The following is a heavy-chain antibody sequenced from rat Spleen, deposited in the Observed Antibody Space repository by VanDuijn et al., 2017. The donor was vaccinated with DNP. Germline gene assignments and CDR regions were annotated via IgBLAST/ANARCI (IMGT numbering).Heavy chain of an antibody. J-gene: IGHJ2*01. D-gene: IGHD1-12*02. V-gene: IGHV2-19*01. CDR3: TTDHYDGTYYFDY. CDR1: GFSLTGNN. CDR2: IRSGGTT. Sequence: QVQLKESGPGLVQPSQTLSLTCTVSGFSLTGNNVHWVRQPPGKGLEWIGTIRSGGTTDYNSILRSRLTISRDTSKSQVFLEMDSLQTDDTAIYYCTTDHYDGTYYFDYWGEGVMVTVSS.